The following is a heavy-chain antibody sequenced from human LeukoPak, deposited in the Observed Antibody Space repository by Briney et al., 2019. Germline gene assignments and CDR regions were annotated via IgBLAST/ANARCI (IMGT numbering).Heavy chain of an antibody. CDR1: GYTFTSFG. J-gene: IGHJ6*03. CDR3: ARLDYYYYMDV. D-gene: IGHD6-6*01. CDR2: ISAYNGNT. Sequence: EASVKVSCKASGYTFTSFGISWVRQAPGQGLEWMGWISAYNGNTNYAQKFQGRVNMTTDTSTSTAYMELRSLRSDDTAVYYCARLDYYYYMDVWGKGTTVSVSS. V-gene: IGHV1-18*01.